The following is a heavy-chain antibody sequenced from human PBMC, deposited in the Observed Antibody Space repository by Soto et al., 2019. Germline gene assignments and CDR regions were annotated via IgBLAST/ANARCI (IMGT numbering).Heavy chain of an antibody. Sequence: GASVKVSCKASGVTFSSYAISWVRQAPRQGLEWMGGIIPNFGTANYAQKFQGRVTITADESTSTAYMEVSRLRSDDTAVYYCARVETINYALDVWGQGTTVTVSS. J-gene: IGHJ6*02. V-gene: IGHV1-69*13. D-gene: IGHD1-20*01. CDR2: IIPNFGTA. CDR1: GVTFSSYA. CDR3: ARVETINYALDV.